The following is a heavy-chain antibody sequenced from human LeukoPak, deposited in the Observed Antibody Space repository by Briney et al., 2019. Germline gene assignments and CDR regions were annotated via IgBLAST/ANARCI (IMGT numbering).Heavy chain of an antibody. J-gene: IGHJ4*02. D-gene: IGHD3-10*01. CDR1: GLTFSRYW. CDR3: ARDRGAAY. V-gene: IGHV3-7*01. Sequence: GGSLRLSCAAPGLTFSRYWMTWVRQAPGKGLEWVANIKQDGSEKYYVDSVKGRFTISRDNAKNSLYLQMNSLRAEDTAVYYCARDRGAAYWGQGTLVTVSS. CDR2: IKQDGSEK.